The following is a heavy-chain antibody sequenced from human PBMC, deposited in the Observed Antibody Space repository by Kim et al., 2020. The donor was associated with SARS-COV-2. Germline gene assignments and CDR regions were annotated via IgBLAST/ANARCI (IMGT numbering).Heavy chain of an antibody. CDR2: ISYDGSNK. CDR3: ARDPHKGGIAVAAPDY. J-gene: IGHJ4*02. V-gene: IGHV3-30*04. CDR1: GFTFSSYA. D-gene: IGHD6-19*01. Sequence: GGSLRLSCAASGFTFSSYAMHWVRQAPGKGLEWVAVISYDGSNKYYADSVKGRFTISRDNSKNTLYLQMNSLRAEDTAVYYCARDPHKGGIAVAAPDYWGQGTLVTVSS.